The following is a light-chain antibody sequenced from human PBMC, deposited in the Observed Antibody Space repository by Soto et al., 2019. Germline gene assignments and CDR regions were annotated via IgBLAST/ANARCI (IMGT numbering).Light chain of an antibody. V-gene: IGKV3-15*01. Sequence: EIVLTQSPATLSVSPGERATLSCRASQSIRSNLAWYQQKPGQAPRLXIYGASARETGIPDRFSGGGSGAEYTLTISSLQSEDFEVYDCQQYDKWPRTFGQGTKVDIK. CDR1: QSIRSN. J-gene: IGKJ1*01. CDR3: QQYDKWPRT. CDR2: GAS.